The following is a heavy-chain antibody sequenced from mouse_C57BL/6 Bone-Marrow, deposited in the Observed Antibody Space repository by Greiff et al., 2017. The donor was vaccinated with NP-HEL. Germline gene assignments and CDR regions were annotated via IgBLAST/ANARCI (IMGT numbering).Heavy chain of an antibody. CDR1: GYAFRSYW. CDR2: IYPGDGDT. CDR3: ARDYYGSSSY. D-gene: IGHD1-1*01. V-gene: IGHV1-80*01. Sequence: VQLQQSGAELVKPGAPVKISCKPSGYAFRSYWMNWVKQRPGKGLEWIGQIYPGDGDTNYNGKFKGKATLTADKSSSTAYMQLSSLTSEDSAVYFCARDYYGSSSYWGQGTTLTVSS. J-gene: IGHJ2*01.